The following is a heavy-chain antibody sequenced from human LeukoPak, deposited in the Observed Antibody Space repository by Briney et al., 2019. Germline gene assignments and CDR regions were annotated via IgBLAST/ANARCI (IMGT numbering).Heavy chain of an antibody. V-gene: IGHV3-30-3*01. CDR2: ISYDGSNK. Sequence: GGSLRLSCAASGFTFSSYAMHWVRQAPGKGLEWVAVISYDGSNKYYADSVKGRFTISRDNSKNTLYLQMNSLRAEDTAVYYCAKGSRWQQLAYFDYWGQGTLVTVSS. CDR1: GFTFSSYA. D-gene: IGHD6-13*01. CDR3: AKGSRWQQLAYFDY. J-gene: IGHJ4*02.